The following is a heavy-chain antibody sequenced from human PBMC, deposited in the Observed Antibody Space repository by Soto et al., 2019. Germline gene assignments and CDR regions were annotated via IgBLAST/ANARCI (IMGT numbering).Heavy chain of an antibody. D-gene: IGHD3-22*01. V-gene: IGHV4-39*01. J-gene: IGHJ4*02. CDR3: ARHFVAVVIKGWGY. CDR2: TYYNGNA. CDR1: VGSIDMLTHF. Sequence: ADYLSLIYPFSVGSIDMLTHFWYFIRPPPGKGLEWIGTTYYNGNAYYNPSLQSRVTMSVDTSKNQFSLKLISVTAADTAVYYCARHFVAVVIKGWGYWGQGTLVTVS.